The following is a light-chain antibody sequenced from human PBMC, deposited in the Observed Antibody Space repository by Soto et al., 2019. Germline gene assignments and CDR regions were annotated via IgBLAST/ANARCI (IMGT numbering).Light chain of an antibody. Sequence: EILLTQSPGTLSLSPWEIATLSCRASQSVSNNYLAWYQQKPGQAPRLLIYGASNRATGIPDRFSGSGSGTDFSLTISRLEPEDFAVYYCQQYGSSVLTFGGGTKVDIK. J-gene: IGKJ4*01. CDR2: GAS. CDR3: QQYGSSVLT. V-gene: IGKV3-20*01. CDR1: QSVSNNY.